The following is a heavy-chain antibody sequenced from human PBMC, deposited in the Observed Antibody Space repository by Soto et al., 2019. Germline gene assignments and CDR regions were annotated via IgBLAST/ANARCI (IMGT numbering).Heavy chain of an antibody. V-gene: IGHV4-59*01. CDR3: ARSTYYDFWSGYPNWFDP. J-gene: IGHJ5*02. CDR1: GGSISSYY. Sequence: SETLSLTCTVSGGSISSYYWSWIRQPPGKGLEWIGYIYYSGSTNYNPSLKSRVTISVDTPKNQFSLKLSSVTAADTAVYYCARSTYYDFWSGYPNWFDPWGQGTLVTVSS. CDR2: IYYSGST. D-gene: IGHD3-3*01.